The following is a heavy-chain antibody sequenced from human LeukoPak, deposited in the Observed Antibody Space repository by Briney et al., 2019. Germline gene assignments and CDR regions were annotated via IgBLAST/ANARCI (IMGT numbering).Heavy chain of an antibody. CDR2: INHNGNVN. CDR1: GFTFSSYW. D-gene: IGHD3-16*01. V-gene: IGHV3-7*03. CDR3: ARGGGLDV. J-gene: IGHJ6*02. Sequence: GGSLRLSCAASGFTFSSYWMSWARQAPGKGLEWVASINHNGNVNYYVDSVKGRFTISRDNAKNLLYLQMSNLRAEDTAVYFCARGGGLDVWGQGATVTVSS.